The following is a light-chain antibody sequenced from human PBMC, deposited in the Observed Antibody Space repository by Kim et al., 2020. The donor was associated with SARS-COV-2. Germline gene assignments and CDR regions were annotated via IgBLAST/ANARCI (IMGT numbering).Light chain of an antibody. CDR1: QSLSSY. CDR3: QQRSDWPLT. V-gene: IGKV3-11*01. Sequence: PGGRAPPSCRASQSLSSYIAWYQQKPGQAPRLLIYDASNRAAGIPARFSGSGSGTDFTLTISSLEPEDFAVYYCQQRSDWPLTFGGGTKVDIK. J-gene: IGKJ4*01. CDR2: DAS.